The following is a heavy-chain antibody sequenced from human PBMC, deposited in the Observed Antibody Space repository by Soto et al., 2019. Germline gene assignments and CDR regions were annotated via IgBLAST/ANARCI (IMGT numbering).Heavy chain of an antibody. Sequence: ASVKASYKVSGYTLTELSMNWGRQAPGKVLGWMGGFDPEDGETIYAQKFQGRVTMTEVTSTDTAYMELSSLRSEDTAVYYCATELISGSQIIRSLEAFDIWGQGTMVTVSS. V-gene: IGHV1-24*01. J-gene: IGHJ3*02. CDR3: ATELISGSQIIRSLEAFDI. D-gene: IGHD6-25*01. CDR2: FDPEDGET. CDR1: GYTLTELS.